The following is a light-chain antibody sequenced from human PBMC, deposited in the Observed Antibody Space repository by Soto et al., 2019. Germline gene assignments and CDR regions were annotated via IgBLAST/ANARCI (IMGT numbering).Light chain of an antibody. J-gene: IGKJ4*01. CDR1: QSLLYNSNNKTY. CDR2: WAS. V-gene: IGKV4-1*01. CDR3: QQFWTTPVS. Sequence: IVMTQSPDSLAVSLGERATINCKSNQSLLYNSNNKTYLAWYQQRPGQSPKLLISWASNRESGVPDRFRGSGSGAAFTLTITSLQTEDVAVYYCQQFWTTPVSFGGGTKVEI.